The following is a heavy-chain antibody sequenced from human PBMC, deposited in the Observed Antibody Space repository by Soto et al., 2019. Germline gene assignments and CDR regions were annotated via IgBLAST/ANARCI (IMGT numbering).Heavy chain of an antibody. Sequence: ASVKVSCKASGGTFSSYAISWVRQAPGQGREWMGGIIPIFGTANYAQKFQGRVTITADESTSTAYMELSSLRSEDTAVYYCAGVRGYSFIACDYWGQGALVSVSS. D-gene: IGHD5-18*01. CDR3: AGVRGYSFIACDY. V-gene: IGHV1-69*13. CDR2: IIPIFGTA. CDR1: GGTFSSYA. J-gene: IGHJ4*02.